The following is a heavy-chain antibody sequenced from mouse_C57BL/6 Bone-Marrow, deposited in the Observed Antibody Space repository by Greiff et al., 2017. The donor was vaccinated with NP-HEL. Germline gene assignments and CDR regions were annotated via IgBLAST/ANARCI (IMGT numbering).Heavy chain of an antibody. CDR2: IYPGGGYT. Sequence: VQLQQSGAELVRPGTSVKMSCKASGYTFTNYWIGWAKQRPGHGLEWIGDIYPGGGYTNYNEKFKGKATLTADKSSSTAYMQLSSLTSEDSAVYYCARITTVVATDYWGQGTTLTVSS. CDR1: GYTFTNYW. J-gene: IGHJ2*01. CDR3: ARITTVVATDY. V-gene: IGHV1-63*01. D-gene: IGHD1-1*01.